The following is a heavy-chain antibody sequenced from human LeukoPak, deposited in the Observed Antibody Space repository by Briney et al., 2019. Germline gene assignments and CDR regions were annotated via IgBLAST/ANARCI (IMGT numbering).Heavy chain of an antibody. CDR1: GSTFSSYS. V-gene: IGHV3-21*01. CDR3: ARGLQLDAFDI. Sequence: GGSLRLSCAASGSTFSSYSMNWVRQAPGKGLEWVSSISSSSSYIYYADSVKGRFTISRDNAKNSLYLQMNSLRAEDTAVYYCARGLQLDAFDIWGQGTMVTVSS. J-gene: IGHJ3*02. CDR2: ISSSSSYI. D-gene: IGHD5-18*01.